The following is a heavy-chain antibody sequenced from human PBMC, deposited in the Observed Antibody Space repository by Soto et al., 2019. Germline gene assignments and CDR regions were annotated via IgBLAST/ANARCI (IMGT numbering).Heavy chain of an antibody. CDR2: ISYSGTT. V-gene: IGHV4-30-4*01. CDR3: ATMGTPVTGLYYFDY. Sequence: SETLSLTCTVSGGSISSGNYYWSWIRQPPGKGLEWIGFISYSGTTHYSASLRSRVSISVDTSKNQFSLDLSSVTAADTAVYYCATMGTPVTGLYYFDYWGQGTLVNAPQ. CDR1: GGSISSGNYY. D-gene: IGHD4-17*01. J-gene: IGHJ4*02.